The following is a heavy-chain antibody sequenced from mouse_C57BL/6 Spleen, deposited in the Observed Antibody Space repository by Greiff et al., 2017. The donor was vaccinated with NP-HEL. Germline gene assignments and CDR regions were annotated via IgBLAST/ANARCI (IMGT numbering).Heavy chain of an antibody. D-gene: IGHD1-2*01. CDR2: INPGSGGT. CDR3: ARRGTTADY. CDR1: GYAFTNYL. Sequence: QVQLQQSGAELVRPGTSVKVSCKASGYAFTNYLIEWVKQRPGQGLEWIGVINPGSGGTNYNEKFKGKATLTADKSSSTAYMQLSSLTSEDSAVYFCARRGTTADYWGQGTTRTVSS. V-gene: IGHV1-54*01. J-gene: IGHJ2*01.